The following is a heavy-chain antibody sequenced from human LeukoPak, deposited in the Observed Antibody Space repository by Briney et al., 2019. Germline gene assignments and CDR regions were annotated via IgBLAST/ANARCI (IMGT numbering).Heavy chain of an antibody. V-gene: IGHV3-73*01. Sequence: GGSLRLSCAASGFTFSVSAFHWVRQASGKGREWVGRIRSKTKNYATAYTASVKGRFTISRDDSKNTAYLQMNSLNTEDTAMYYCTRHLIGATPFDYWGQGTLVSVSS. D-gene: IGHD4/OR15-4a*01. CDR2: IRSKTKNYAT. CDR1: GFTFSVSA. J-gene: IGHJ4*02. CDR3: TRHLIGATPFDY.